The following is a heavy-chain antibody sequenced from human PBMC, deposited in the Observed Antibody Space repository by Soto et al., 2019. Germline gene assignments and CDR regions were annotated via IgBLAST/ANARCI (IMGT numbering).Heavy chain of an antibody. CDR1: GFTFSTYA. D-gene: IGHD6-13*01. J-gene: IGHJ6*02. Sequence: GGSLRLSCAASGFTFSTYAMTWVRQAPGKGLEWVSTIVGSGGGTYTANSVKGRFTISRDNSKNTLYLQMNSLGAEDTAVYYCAKGVAEAGSLRYYYGMDVWGQGTTVTVSS. CDR3: AKGVAEAGSLRYYYGMDV. V-gene: IGHV3-23*01. CDR2: IVGSGGGT.